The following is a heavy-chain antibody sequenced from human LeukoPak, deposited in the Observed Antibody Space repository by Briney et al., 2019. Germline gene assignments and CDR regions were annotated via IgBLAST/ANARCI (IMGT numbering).Heavy chain of an antibody. V-gene: IGHV3-53*01. Sequence: TGGSLRLSCTVSGFTVSSNSMSWVRQAPGKGLEWVSFIYSGGNTHYSDSVKGRFTISRDSPKNTLYLQMNSLRAEDTAVYYCAKDNGYYDILEELDYWGQGTLVTVSS. CDR1: GFTVSSNS. CDR3: AKDNGYYDILEELDY. D-gene: IGHD3-9*01. CDR2: IYSGGNT. J-gene: IGHJ4*02.